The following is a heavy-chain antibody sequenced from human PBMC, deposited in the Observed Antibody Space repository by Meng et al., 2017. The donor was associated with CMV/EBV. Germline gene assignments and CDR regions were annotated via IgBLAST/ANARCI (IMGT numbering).Heavy chain of an antibody. CDR3: ARVGGGNWFDP. CDR1: GYTFTSYG. D-gene: IGHD3-16*01. V-gene: IGHV1-18*01. Sequence: QLQCVDSGTEVMTPGASWKVSCKASGYTFTSYGISWVRQDPGQGLEWMGWISAYNGNTNYAQKLQGRVTMTTDTSTSTAYMELRSLRSDDTAVYYCARVGGGNWFDPWGQGTLVTVSS. CDR2: ISAYNGNT. J-gene: IGHJ5*02.